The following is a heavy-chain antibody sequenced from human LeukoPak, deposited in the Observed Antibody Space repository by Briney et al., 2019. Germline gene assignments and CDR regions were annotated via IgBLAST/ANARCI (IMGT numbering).Heavy chain of an antibody. CDR1: GYTFTGYY. V-gene: IGHV1-2*06. D-gene: IGHD5-12*01. CDR3: ARAKPIVTTPYYFDY. Sequence: AASVKVSCKASGYTFTGYYMHWGRQAPGQGLEWMGRINPNSGGTNYAQKFQGRVTMTRDTSISTVYMELSRLRSDDTAVYYCARAKPIVTTPYYFDYWGQGTLVTVSS. CDR2: INPNSGGT. J-gene: IGHJ4*02.